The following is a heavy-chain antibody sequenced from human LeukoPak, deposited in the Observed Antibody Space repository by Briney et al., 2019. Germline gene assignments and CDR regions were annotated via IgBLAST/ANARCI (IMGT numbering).Heavy chain of an antibody. CDR1: GYILTRNW. Sequence: GESLKISCKISGYILTRNWIGWVRQVPGKGLEWMGIIYPGDSDTRYSPSFQGQVTMSADKSISTAYLQWSSLKASDTAMYYCARHNSWSSSTVPHYMDVWGKGTTVTVSS. D-gene: IGHD2-2*01. J-gene: IGHJ6*03. V-gene: IGHV5-51*01. CDR2: IYPGDSDT. CDR3: ARHNSWSSSTVPHYMDV.